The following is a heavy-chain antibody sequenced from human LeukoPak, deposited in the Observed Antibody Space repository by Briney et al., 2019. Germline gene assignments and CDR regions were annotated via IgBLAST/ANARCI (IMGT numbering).Heavy chain of an antibody. CDR3: ARTPLYDSRLPYYYYYYGMDV. V-gene: IGHV1-69*01. CDR2: IIPIFGTA. D-gene: IGHD3-22*01. Sequence: GSSVKVSCKASGGTFSSYAISWVRQAPGQGLEWMGGIIPIFGTANYAQKFQGRVTITADESTSTAYMELSSLRSEDTAVYYCARTPLYDSRLPYYYYYYGMDVWGQGTTVTVSS. J-gene: IGHJ6*02. CDR1: GGTFSSYA.